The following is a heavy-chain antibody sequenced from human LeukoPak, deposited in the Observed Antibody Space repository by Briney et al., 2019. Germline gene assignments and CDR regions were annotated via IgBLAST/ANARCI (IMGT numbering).Heavy chain of an antibody. V-gene: IGHV1-69*13. CDR1: GGTFSSYA. CDR2: IIPIFGTA. Sequence: SVKVSCKASGGTFSSYAISWVRQAPGQGLEWTGGIIPIFGTANYAQKFQGRVTITADESTSTAYMELSSLRSEDTAVYYCARYYDNYYYGMDVWGQGTTVTVSS. CDR3: ARYYDNYYYGMDV. J-gene: IGHJ6*02. D-gene: IGHD3-22*01.